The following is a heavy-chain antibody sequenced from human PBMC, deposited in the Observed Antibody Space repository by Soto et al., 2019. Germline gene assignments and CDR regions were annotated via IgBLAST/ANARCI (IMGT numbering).Heavy chain of an antibody. D-gene: IGHD1-7*01. CDR2: ITSSGTSM. J-gene: IGHJ6*02. CDR3: VRGPPKKGGLTGITSHYDYYGMDF. Sequence: GGSLRLSCAASGFTFKTYSMIWVRQAPAKGLEWVSSITSSGTSMYYADSVKGRFTISRDNAKNSLFLQMNSLRGEDTALYYCVRGPPKKGGLTGITSHYDYYGMDFWGQGTTVTVSS. V-gene: IGHV3-21*01. CDR1: GFTFKTYS.